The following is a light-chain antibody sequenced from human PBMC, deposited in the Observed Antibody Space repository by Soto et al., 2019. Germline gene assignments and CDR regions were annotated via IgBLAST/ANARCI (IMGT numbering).Light chain of an antibody. V-gene: IGLV1-47*01. J-gene: IGLJ2*01. CDR2: RNN. CDR3: AAWDDSLSVVV. Sequence: QSVLPQPPSASGTPGQRVTISCSGSSSNIGSNYVYWYQQLPGTAPKLLIYRNNQRPSGVPDRCSGSQSGTSASLAISGLRSEDEANYYCAAWDDSLSVVVFGGGTKLTV. CDR1: SSNIGSNY.